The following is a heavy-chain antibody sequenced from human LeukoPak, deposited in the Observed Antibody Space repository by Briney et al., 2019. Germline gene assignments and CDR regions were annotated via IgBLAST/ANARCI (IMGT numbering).Heavy chain of an antibody. J-gene: IGHJ3*02. CDR2: IKQDGSEK. V-gene: IGHV3-7*04. CDR1: GFTFSSYW. D-gene: IGHD3-22*01. CDR3: ARAVVYYYDSSGYHGAFYI. Sequence: GRSLRLSCAASGFTFSSYWMSWVRQAPGKGLEWVANIKQDGSEKYYVDSVKGRFTISRDNAKNSLYLQMNSLRAEDTAVYYCARAVVYYYDSSGYHGAFYIGGHGTIVTVSS.